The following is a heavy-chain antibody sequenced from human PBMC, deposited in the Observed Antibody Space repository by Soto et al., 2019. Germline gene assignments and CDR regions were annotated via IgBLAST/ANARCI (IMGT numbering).Heavy chain of an antibody. CDR2: IKQDGSEK. V-gene: IGHV3-7*01. Sequence: VGSLRLSCEGSGFSFEKHAMSWVRQAPGKGLEWVANIKQDGSEKYYVDSVKGRFTISRDNAKNSLYLQMNSLRAEDTAVYYCARASDLDYWGQGTLVTVSS. CDR1: GFSFEKHA. CDR3: ARASDLDY. J-gene: IGHJ4*02. D-gene: IGHD2-21*01.